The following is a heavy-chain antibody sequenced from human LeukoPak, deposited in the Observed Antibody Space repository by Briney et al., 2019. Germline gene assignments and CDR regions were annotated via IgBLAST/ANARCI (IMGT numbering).Heavy chain of an antibody. D-gene: IGHD1-1*01. CDR3: ARGRLRLERRRDWFDP. V-gene: IGHV1-8*01. CDR2: MNPNSGNT. Sequence: ASVKVSCKASGYTFTSYDINWVRQATGQGLEWMGWMNPNSGNTGYAQKFQGRVTMTRNTSISTAYMELSSLRSEDTAVYYCARGRLRLERRRDWFDPWGQGTLVTVPS. J-gene: IGHJ5*02. CDR1: GYTFTSYD.